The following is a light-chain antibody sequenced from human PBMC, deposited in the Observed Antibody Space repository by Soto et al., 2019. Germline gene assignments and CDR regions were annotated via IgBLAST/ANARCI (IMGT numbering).Light chain of an antibody. CDR2: DAS. J-gene: IGKJ1*01. Sequence: PGERATLSCRASPSVSNSLAWYQHKPGQAPRLLIYDASNRATGVPTRFSGSGSGTDFTLTISRLEPEDFVIYYCQQYGSSPWTFGQGTKVDIK. CDR3: QQYGSSPWT. CDR1: PSVSNS. V-gene: IGKV3-20*01.